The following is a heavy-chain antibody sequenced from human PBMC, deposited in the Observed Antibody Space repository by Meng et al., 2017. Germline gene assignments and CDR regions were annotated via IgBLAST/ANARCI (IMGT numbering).Heavy chain of an antibody. V-gene: IGHV3-23*01. CDR1: GFTFSSYA. Sequence: GESLKISCAASGFTFSSYAMSWVRQAPGKGLEWVSAISGSGGSTYYADSVKGRFTISRDNSKNTLYLQMNSLRAEDTAVYYCARESITMVRGVIKINYYYYGMDVWGQGTTVTVSS. CDR2: ISGSGGST. D-gene: IGHD3-10*01. J-gene: IGHJ6*02. CDR3: ARESITMVRGVIKINYYYYGMDV.